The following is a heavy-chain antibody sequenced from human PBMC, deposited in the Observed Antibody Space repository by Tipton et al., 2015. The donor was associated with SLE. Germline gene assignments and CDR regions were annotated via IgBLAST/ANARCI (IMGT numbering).Heavy chain of an antibody. J-gene: IGHJ5*02. D-gene: IGHD5-24*01. CDR1: GFSFSDYW. CDR2: IYPGDSDI. CDR3: ARRHGPSAPKGWFDP. V-gene: IGHV5-51*01. Sequence: SLRLSCAASGFSFSDYWMSWVRQAPGKGLEWVGIIYPGDSDIRYSPSFQGQVTISADKSISTAYLQWSSLKASDTAMYYCARRHGPSAPKGWFDPWGQGTLVTVSS.